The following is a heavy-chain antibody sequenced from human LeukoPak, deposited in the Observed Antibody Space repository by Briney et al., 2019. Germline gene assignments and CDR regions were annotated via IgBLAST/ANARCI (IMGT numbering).Heavy chain of an antibody. J-gene: IGHJ4*02. CDR2: INHSGST. CDR1: GGSFSGYY. CDR3: ARAYYDSSGHPGNIDY. D-gene: IGHD3-22*01. Sequence: SETLSLTCAVYGGSFSGYYWSWIRQPPGAGLEWIGEINHSGSTNYNPSLKSRVTISVDTSKNQFSLKLSSVTAADTAVYYCARAYYDSSGHPGNIDYWGQGTLVTVSS. V-gene: IGHV4-34*01.